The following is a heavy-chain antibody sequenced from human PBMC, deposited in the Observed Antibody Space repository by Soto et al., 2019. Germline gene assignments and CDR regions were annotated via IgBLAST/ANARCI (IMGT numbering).Heavy chain of an antibody. V-gene: IGHV1-18*01. CDR3: ESGAKEERDWYFDI. CDR1: GFTLDNHS. J-gene: IGHJ2*01. Sequence: QVQVVQSEVEMRRPGASVRVSCKASGFTLDNHSMSWVRQAPGQGLQWMAGISAFVYNDAKNYARKFHSRLTMTRNTSSTTVCMDLTSLTSDETAIYYCESGAKEERDWYFDIWGRGTLVVVSS. D-gene: IGHD3-10*01. CDR2: ISAFVYNDAK.